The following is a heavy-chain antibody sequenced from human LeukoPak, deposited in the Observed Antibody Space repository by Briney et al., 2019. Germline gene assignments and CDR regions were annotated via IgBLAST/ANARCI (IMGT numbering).Heavy chain of an antibody. D-gene: IGHD4-17*01. CDR2: IYYSGST. V-gene: IGHV4-59*08. CDR1: GGSISSYY. CDR3: ARTTYGRDGVNTPPAFDI. Sequence: SETLSLTCTVSGGSISSYYWSWIRQPPGKGLEWIGYIYYSGSTNYNPSLKSRVTISVDTSKNQFSLKLSSVTAADTAVYYCARTTYGRDGVNTPPAFDIWGQGTMVTVSS. J-gene: IGHJ3*02.